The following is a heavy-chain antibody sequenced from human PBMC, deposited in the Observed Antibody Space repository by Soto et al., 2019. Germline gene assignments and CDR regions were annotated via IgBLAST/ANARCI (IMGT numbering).Heavy chain of an antibody. CDR1: GFTFSKYG. Sequence: VQLVESGGGMVQPGTSLRLSCAASGFTFSKYGMHWVRQAPGKGLECVALIWNDGIRKVYVDSVKGRFTISRDNSKNTLDLQMNNLRDEDTAVYYCARDDDNDANALDYWGPGTLVTVSS. CDR3: ARDDDNDANALDY. J-gene: IGHJ4*02. CDR2: IWNDGIRK. V-gene: IGHV3-33*01.